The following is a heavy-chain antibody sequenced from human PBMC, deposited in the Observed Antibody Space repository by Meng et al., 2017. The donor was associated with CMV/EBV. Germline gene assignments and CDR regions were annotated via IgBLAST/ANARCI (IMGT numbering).Heavy chain of an antibody. Sequence: GESLKISCAASGFTFSSYAMSWVRQAPGKGLEWVSAISGSGGSTYYADSVKGRFTISRDNSKNTLYLQMNSPRAEDTAVYYCAKERKAYYDILTADYGMDVWGQGTTVTVSS. D-gene: IGHD3-9*01. CDR2: ISGSGGST. CDR1: GFTFSSYA. V-gene: IGHV3-23*01. CDR3: AKERKAYYDILTADYGMDV. J-gene: IGHJ6*02.